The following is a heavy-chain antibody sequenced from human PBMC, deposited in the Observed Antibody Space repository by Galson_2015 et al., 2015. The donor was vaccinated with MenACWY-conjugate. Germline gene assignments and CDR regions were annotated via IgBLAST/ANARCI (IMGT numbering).Heavy chain of an antibody. J-gene: IGHJ4*02. CDR1: GDSVSSNSAA. V-gene: IGHV6-1*01. Sequence: CAISGDSVSSNSAAWNWIRQSPSRGLEWLGKTYYRSKWYNGYAVSVKRRITINPDTSANQFSLQLNSATPDDTAVYYCVREGYYFDYWGQGTLVTVSS. CDR2: TYYRSKWYN. CDR3: VREGYYFDY.